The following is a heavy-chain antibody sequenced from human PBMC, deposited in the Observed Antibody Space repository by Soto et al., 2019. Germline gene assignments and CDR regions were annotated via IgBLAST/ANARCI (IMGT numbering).Heavy chain of an antibody. Sequence: GASVKVSCKTSGYTFTSYAIHWLRQAPGQRLEWMGWINAGNGNTKYSQKFEGRVTITRAKSASTAYMEVSSLTSEDTAVYYCTRGDFWSGYRPDYYGLDVWGQGTTVTVSS. J-gene: IGHJ6*02. D-gene: IGHD3-3*01. V-gene: IGHV1-3*01. CDR1: GYTFTSYA. CDR2: INAGNGNT. CDR3: TRGDFWSGYRPDYYGLDV.